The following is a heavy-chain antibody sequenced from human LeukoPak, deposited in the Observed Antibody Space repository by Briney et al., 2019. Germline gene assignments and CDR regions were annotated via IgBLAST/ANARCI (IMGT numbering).Heavy chain of an antibody. CDR1: GYTFTGYY. V-gene: IGHV1-2*02. Sequence: ASVKVSCKASGYTFTGYYMHWVRQAPGQGLEWMGWINPNSGGTNYAQKFQGRVTMTRDTSISTAYMELSRLRSDDTAVYYCAKSHRIAVPGTYSTYYFDNWGQGTLVTVSS. CDR2: INPNSGGT. CDR3: AKSHRIAVPGTYSTYYFDN. D-gene: IGHD6-19*01. J-gene: IGHJ4*02.